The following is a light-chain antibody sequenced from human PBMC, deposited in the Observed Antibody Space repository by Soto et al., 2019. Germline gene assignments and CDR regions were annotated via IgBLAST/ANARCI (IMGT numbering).Light chain of an antibody. CDR3: CSYAGSYSYV. V-gene: IGLV2-11*01. Sequence: QSVLTRPRSVSGSPGQSVTISCTGTSSDVGGYNYVSWYQQHPGKAPKLMIYDVSKRPSGVPDRFSGSKSGNTASLTISGLQAEDDADYYCCSYAGSYSYVFGNGTKLTVL. CDR2: DVS. J-gene: IGLJ1*01. CDR1: SSDVGGYNY.